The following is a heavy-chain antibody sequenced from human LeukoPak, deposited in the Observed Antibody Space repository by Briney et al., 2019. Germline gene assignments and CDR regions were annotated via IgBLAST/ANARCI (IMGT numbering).Heavy chain of an antibody. V-gene: IGHV3-30-3*01. CDR3: ARERTGDRSSSFDAFDI. J-gene: IGHJ3*02. Sequence: GGSLRLSCAASAFTLSSYAMHWVRQAPGKGLEWVAVISYDGSNKYYADSVKGRFTISRDNSKNTLYLQMNSLRAEDTAVYYCARERTGDRSSSFDAFDIWGQGTMVTVSS. CDR2: ISYDGSNK. D-gene: IGHD7-27*01. CDR1: AFTLSSYA.